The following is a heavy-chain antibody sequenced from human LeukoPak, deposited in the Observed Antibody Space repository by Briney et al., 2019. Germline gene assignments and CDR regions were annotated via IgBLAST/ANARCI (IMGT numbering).Heavy chain of an antibody. V-gene: IGHV3-7*01. CDR2: IKQDGSEK. CDR3: ARDGEWVVVPALDY. CDR1: GFTFSNYA. J-gene: IGHJ4*02. D-gene: IGHD2-2*01. Sequence: GRSLRLSCAASGFTFSNYAMNWVRQAPGKGLEWVANIKQDGSEKYYVDSVKGRFTISRDNAKNSLYLQMNSLRAEDTAAYYCARDGEWVVVPALDYWGQGTLVTVSS.